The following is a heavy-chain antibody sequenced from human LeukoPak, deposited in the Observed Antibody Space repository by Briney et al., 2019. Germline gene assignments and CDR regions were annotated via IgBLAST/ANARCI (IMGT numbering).Heavy chain of an antibody. CDR2: IKPSGGST. CDR3: ARDLPAGSFWFDF. CDR1: GYTFTSYY. V-gene: IGHV1-46*01. D-gene: IGHD1-26*01. Sequence: GASVKVSCKASGYTFTSYYIHWVRQAPGQGLEWMGIIKPSGGSTTYAQKFQGRVTMTWDTSTSTVYMELSSLTSEDTAVYYCARDLPAGSFWFDFWGQGTLVTVSS. J-gene: IGHJ4*02.